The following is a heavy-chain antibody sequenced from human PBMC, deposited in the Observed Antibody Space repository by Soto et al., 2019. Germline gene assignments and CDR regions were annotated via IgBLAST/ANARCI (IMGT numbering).Heavy chain of an antibody. CDR3: ARGRDSGYYYFFDY. CDR2: IIPIFGTA. D-gene: IGHD3-22*01. J-gene: IGHJ4*02. V-gene: IGHV1-69*13. CDR1: GGTFSSYA. Sequence: SVKVSCKXSGGTFSSYAISWVRQAPGQGLEWMGGIIPIFGTANYAQKFQGRVTITADESTSTAYMELSSLRSEDTAVYYCARGRDSGYYYFFDYWGQGTLVTVSS.